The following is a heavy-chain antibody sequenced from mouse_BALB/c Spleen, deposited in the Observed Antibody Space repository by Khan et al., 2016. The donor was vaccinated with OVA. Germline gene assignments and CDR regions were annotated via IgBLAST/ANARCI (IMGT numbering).Heavy chain of an antibody. Sequence: VQLQESGPGLVAPSQSLSITCTVSGFSLTGYGVNWVRQPPGKGLEWLGMIWGDGSTDSNSALKSRLNLTKDNSKSKVFLKMNSLQTDDTARYYCARAYYGNYREAMDYWGQGTSVTVSS. J-gene: IGHJ4*01. CDR3: ARAYYGNYREAMDY. V-gene: IGHV2-6-7*01. CDR1: GFSLTGYG. D-gene: IGHD2-10*01. CDR2: IWGDGST.